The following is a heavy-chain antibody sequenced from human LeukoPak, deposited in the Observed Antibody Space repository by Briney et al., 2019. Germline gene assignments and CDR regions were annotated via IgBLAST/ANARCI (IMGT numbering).Heavy chain of an antibody. CDR2: ISSSSSYI. Sequence: GGSLRLSCAASGFTFSSYSMNWVRQAPGKGLEWVSSISSSSSYIYYADSVKGRLTISRDNAKNSLYLQMNRLRAEDTAVYYCAREGYQLLYAYYYYYMDVWGKGTTVTVSS. D-gene: IGHD2-2*02. CDR3: AREGYQLLYAYYYYYMDV. CDR1: GFTFSSYS. J-gene: IGHJ6*03. V-gene: IGHV3-21*01.